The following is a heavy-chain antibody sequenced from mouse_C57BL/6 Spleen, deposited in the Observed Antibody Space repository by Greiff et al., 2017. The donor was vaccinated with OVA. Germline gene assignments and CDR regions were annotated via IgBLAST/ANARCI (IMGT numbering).Heavy chain of an antibody. J-gene: IGHJ3*01. CDR3: TTKLADAY. D-gene: IGHD1-1*01. Sequence: EVKLQESGAELVRPGASVKLSCTASGFNIKDDYMHWVKQRPEQGLEWIGWIDPENGDTEYASKFQGKATITADTSSNTAYLQLSSLTSEDTAVYYCTTKLADAYWGQGTLVTVSA. CDR2: IDPENGDT. V-gene: IGHV14-4*01. CDR1: GFNIKDDY.